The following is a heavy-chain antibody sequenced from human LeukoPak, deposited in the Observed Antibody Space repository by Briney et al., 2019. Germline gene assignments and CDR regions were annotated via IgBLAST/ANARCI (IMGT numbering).Heavy chain of an antibody. CDR3: AREGSSAYYYGMDV. Sequence: SQTLSLTCTVSGGSISSGGYYWSWIRQHPGKGLEWIGYIYYSGSTYYNPSLKSRVTISVDTSKNQFSLKLSSVTAADTAVYYCAREGSSAYYYGMDVWGQGTTVIVSS. CDR2: IYYSGST. CDR1: GGSISSGGYY. J-gene: IGHJ6*02. V-gene: IGHV4-31*03.